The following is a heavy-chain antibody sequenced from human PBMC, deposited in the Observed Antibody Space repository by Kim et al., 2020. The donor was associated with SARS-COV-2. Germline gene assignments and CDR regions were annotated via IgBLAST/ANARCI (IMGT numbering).Heavy chain of an antibody. D-gene: IGHD4-17*01. J-gene: IGHJ3*02. Sequence: ASVKVSCKASGYTFTTYDINWVRQAIGQELEWIGWMSSNRGNTVYSQKFQGRVSMTRNTSINTAYMELSSLTSDDTALYFCVRGWTTVLNDAYNIWGQGTMVTVSS. CDR2: MSSNRGNT. CDR3: VRGWTTVLNDAYNI. CDR1: GYTFTTYD. V-gene: IGHV1-8*01.